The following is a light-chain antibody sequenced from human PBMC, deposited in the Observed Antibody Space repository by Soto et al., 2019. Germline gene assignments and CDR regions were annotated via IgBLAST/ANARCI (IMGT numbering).Light chain of an antibody. V-gene: IGKV1-5*01. J-gene: IGKJ4*01. CDR2: DVS. Sequence: EIQMTQSPATPSASVGDRVTITCRASQSVRSWLAWYQQKPGTAPKLLIFDVSRLESGVPSRFSGSASGTEFTLTISSLQPDDFATYYCQQYDDYPLTFGGGTKVDIK. CDR1: QSVRSW. CDR3: QQYDDYPLT.